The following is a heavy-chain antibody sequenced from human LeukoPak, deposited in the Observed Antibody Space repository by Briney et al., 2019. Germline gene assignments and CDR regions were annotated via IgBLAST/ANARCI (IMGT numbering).Heavy chain of an antibody. V-gene: IGHV1-69*06. CDR2: IIPIFGTA. D-gene: IGHD4-17*01. CDR3: ARDYPGYGDYVFLYYYGMDV. CDR1: GGTLSSYA. J-gene: IGHJ6*04. Sequence: ASVKVSCKASGGTLSSYAISWVRQAPGQGLEWMGGIIPIFGTANYAQKFQGRVTITADKSTSTAYMELSSLRSEDTAVYYCARDYPGYGDYVFLYYYGMDVWGKGTTVTVSS.